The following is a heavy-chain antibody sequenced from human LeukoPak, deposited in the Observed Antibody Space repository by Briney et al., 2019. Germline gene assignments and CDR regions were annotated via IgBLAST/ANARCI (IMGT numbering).Heavy chain of an antibody. V-gene: IGHV3-48*01. CDR1: GFTFSSYS. J-gene: IGHJ4*02. CDR3: ASAHDYGDYYFDY. D-gene: IGHD4-17*01. CDR2: ISSSSSTI. Sequence: GGSLRLSCAASGFTFSSYSMNWVRQASGKGLEWVSYISSSSSTIYYADSVKGRFTISRDNAKNSLYLQMNSLRAEDSAVYYCASAHDYGDYYFDYWGQGTLVTVSS.